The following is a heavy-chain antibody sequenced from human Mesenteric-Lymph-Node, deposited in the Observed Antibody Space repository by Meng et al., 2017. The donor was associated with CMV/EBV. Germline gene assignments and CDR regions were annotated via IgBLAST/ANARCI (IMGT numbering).Heavy chain of an antibody. Sequence: ESLKISCTVFGGSISSTSYYWGWIRQPPGKGLEWIGSIYYSGSTYYNPSLKSRLTISLDTSKNQFSLKLSSVTAADTAVYYCASRTRSNFDYWGQGTLVTVSS. J-gene: IGHJ4*02. CDR1: GGSISSTSYY. CDR3: ASRTRSNFDY. CDR2: IYYSGST. D-gene: IGHD6-13*01. V-gene: IGHV4-39*07.